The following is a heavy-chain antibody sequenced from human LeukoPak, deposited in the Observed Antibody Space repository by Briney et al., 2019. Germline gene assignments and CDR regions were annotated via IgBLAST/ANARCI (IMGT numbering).Heavy chain of an antibody. Sequence: PGGSLRLSCVASGFTFSTHTMNRVRQAPGEGLEWVSSLSSASTYIYSADSVRGRFTISRDNAKNSLYLQMNSLRAEDTAVYYCARDTDGYSYGLNYFDYWGQGTLVTVSS. J-gene: IGHJ4*02. CDR2: LSSASTYI. D-gene: IGHD5-18*01. CDR3: ARDTDGYSYGLNYFDY. V-gene: IGHV3-21*01. CDR1: GFTFSTHT.